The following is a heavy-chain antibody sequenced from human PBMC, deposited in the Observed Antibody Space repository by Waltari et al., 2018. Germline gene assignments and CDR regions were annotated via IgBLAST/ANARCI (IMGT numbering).Heavy chain of an antibody. J-gene: IGHJ4*02. CDR1: GFDSSSHR. Sequence: EVRLVESGGGLVQQGESLTLSCTDSGFDSSSHRISWVRQFPGKGPVWVARINRGATIGYDDSVRGRFTIFRYSSTNTVSLQMRSLTVEDTALYYCVRGPSVDYSHPVPFDLWGQGTLVTVSS. D-gene: IGHD4-4*01. CDR3: VRGPSVDYSHPVPFDL. V-gene: IGHV3-74*01. CDR2: INRGATI.